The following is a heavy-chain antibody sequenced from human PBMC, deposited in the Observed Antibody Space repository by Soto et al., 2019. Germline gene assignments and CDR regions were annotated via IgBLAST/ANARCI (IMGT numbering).Heavy chain of an antibody. V-gene: IGHV1-18*01. CDR3: GRGDAPDSSGYYYGGGGHDAFDI. J-gene: IGHJ3*02. D-gene: IGHD3-22*01. CDR1: GYTFTSYG. Sequence: ASVKVSCKASGYTFTSYGISWVRQAPGQGLEWMGWISAYNGNTNYAQKLQGRVTMTTDTSTSTAYMELRSLRSDDTAVYYCGRGDAPDSSGYYYGGGGHDAFDIWGQGTMVTVSS. CDR2: ISAYNGNT.